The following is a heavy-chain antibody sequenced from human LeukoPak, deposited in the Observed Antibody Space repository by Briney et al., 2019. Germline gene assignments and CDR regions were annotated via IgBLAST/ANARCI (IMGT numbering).Heavy chain of an antibody. J-gene: IGHJ4*02. Sequence: SETLSLTCTVSGYSISSGYYWGWIRQPPGKGLEWIGSIYHSGSTYYNPSLKSRVTISVDTSKNQFSLKLSSVTAADTAVYYCASRRYSYGNDYWGQGTLVTVSS. CDR2: IYHSGST. CDR1: GYSISSGYY. V-gene: IGHV4-38-2*02. D-gene: IGHD5-18*01. CDR3: ASRRYSYGNDY.